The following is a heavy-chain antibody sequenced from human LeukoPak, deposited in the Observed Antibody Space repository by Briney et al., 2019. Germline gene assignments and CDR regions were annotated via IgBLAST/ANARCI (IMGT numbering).Heavy chain of an antibody. Sequence: ASVKVSCKASGYTFTGYYMHWGRQAPGQGLEWMGWINPNSGGTNYAQKVQGRVTMTRDTSISTAYMELSRLRSDDTAVYYCARVASTYYYGSGLNYWGQGTLVTVSS. J-gene: IGHJ4*02. V-gene: IGHV1-2*02. CDR3: ARVASTYYYGSGLNY. CDR1: GYTFTGYY. CDR2: INPNSGGT. D-gene: IGHD3-10*01.